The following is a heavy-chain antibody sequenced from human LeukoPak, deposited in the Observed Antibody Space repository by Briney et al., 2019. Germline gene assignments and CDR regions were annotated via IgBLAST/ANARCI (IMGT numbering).Heavy chain of an antibody. Sequence: PSETLSLTCTVSGGSISSSSYYWGWIRQPPGKGREWVGSIYYSGSTYSNPSLKSRVTISVDTSQNQLSLKLSSVTAAETSVYYCARLSSYYGSGSYGGFDYWGQGTLVTVSS. CDR3: ARLSSYYGSGSYGGFDY. CDR2: IYYSGST. J-gene: IGHJ4*02. D-gene: IGHD3-10*01. V-gene: IGHV4-39*01. CDR1: GGSISSSSYY.